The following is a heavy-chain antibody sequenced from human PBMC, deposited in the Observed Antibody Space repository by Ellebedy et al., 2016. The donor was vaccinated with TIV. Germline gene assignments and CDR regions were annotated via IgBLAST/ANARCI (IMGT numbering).Heavy chain of an antibody. D-gene: IGHD3-22*01. CDR1: GYTFTNYF. CDR3: ASHRYYYDSSGYSNWYFDL. J-gene: IGHJ2*01. V-gene: IGHV1-46*01. CDR2: INPTSGSS. Sequence: ASVKVSCKASGYTFTNYFLYWVRQAPGQGLEWMGIINPTSGSSNYAQKFQGRVTITADKSTSTAYMELSSLRSEDTAVYYCASHRYYYDSSGYSNWYFDLWGRGTLVTVSS.